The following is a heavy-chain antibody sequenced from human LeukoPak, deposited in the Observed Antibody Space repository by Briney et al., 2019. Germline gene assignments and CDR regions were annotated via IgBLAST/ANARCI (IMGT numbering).Heavy chain of an antibody. V-gene: IGHV3-30*18. J-gene: IGHJ4*02. Sequence: PGGSLRLSCAASGFTFSSYGMHWVRQAPGKVLEWVAVISYDGSNKYYADSVKGRFTISRDNSKNTLYLQMNSLRAEDTAVYYCAKSGDYYDSSYIDYWGQGTLVTVSS. CDR3: AKSGDYYDSSYIDY. D-gene: IGHD3-22*01. CDR2: ISYDGSNK. CDR1: GFTFSSYG.